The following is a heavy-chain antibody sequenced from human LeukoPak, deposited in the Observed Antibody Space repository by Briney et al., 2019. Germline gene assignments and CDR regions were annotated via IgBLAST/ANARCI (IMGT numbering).Heavy chain of an antibody. Sequence: ASVKVSCKASGYTFTGYYMHWVRQAPGQGLEWMGWINPNSGGTNYAQKFQGRVTMTRDTSISTAYMELRRLRSDDTAVYYCARDSSGYYHFDYWGQGTLVTASS. V-gene: IGHV1-2*02. D-gene: IGHD3-22*01. CDR1: GYTFTGYY. CDR2: INPNSGGT. J-gene: IGHJ4*02. CDR3: ARDSSGYYHFDY.